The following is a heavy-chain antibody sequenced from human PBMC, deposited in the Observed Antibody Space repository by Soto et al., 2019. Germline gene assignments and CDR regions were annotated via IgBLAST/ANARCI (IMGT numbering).Heavy chain of an antibody. D-gene: IGHD6-6*01. CDR3: STDSYFTLNLVRFDY. CDR2: IKSKTDGGTS. V-gene: IGHV3-15*07. CDR1: VFTFITAC. Sequence: GGSLRLSCAASVFTFITACINWVRPAPGKGLEWVGRIKSKTDGGTSDFAAPVRGRFAISRDDSKSMVYLQMDSPKTEDTAVYYCSTDSYFTLNLVRFDYWGLGTLVTVSS. J-gene: IGHJ4*01.